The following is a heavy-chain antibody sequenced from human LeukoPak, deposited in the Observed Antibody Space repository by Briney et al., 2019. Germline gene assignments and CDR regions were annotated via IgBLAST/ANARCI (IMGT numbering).Heavy chain of an antibody. J-gene: IGHJ4*02. CDR2: ISSSGNTI. Sequence: GGSLRLSCAASGFTFSSYEMNWVRQAPGEGVEWVSYISSSGNTIYYADSVKGRFTMSRDNAKNSLYLQMNSLRAEDTAVYYCAREIVGATWAHFDYWGQGTLVTVSS. D-gene: IGHD1-26*01. CDR3: AREIVGATWAHFDY. V-gene: IGHV3-48*03. CDR1: GFTFSSYE.